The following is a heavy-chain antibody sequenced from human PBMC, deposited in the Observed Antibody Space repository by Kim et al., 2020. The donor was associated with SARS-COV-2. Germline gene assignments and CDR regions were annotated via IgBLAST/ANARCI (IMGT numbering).Heavy chain of an antibody. CDR3: AKSMVRGVIISVYYGMDV. J-gene: IGHJ6*02. CDR1: RFTFSTYG. V-gene: IGHV3-30*18. Sequence: GGSLRLSCAASRFTFSTYGMHWVRQAPGKGLEWVAVISYDGSNKYYADSVKGRFTISRDNSKNTLYLQMNSLRAEDTAVYYCAKSMVRGVIISVYYGMDVWRQGTTVTVSS. D-gene: IGHD3-10*01. CDR2: ISYDGSNK.